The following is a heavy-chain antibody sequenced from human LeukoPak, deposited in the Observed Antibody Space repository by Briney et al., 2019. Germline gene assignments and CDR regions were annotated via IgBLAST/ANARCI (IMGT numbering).Heavy chain of an antibody. CDR2: INAGNGNT. Sequence: GASVKVSCKASGGTFSSYAISWVRQAPGQRLEWMGWINAGNGNTKYSQKFQGRVTITRDTSASTAYMELSSLRSEDTAVYYCARLRIAAAGFDYWGQGTLVTVSS. CDR1: GGTFSSYA. J-gene: IGHJ4*02. D-gene: IGHD6-13*01. CDR3: ARLRIAAAGFDY. V-gene: IGHV1-3*01.